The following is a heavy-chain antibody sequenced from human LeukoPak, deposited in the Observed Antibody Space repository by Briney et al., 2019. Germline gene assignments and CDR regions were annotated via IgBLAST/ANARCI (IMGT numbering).Heavy chain of an antibody. J-gene: IGHJ6*02. V-gene: IGHV1-18*01. CDR3: ARLIRYYYYGMDA. D-gene: IGHD3-16*01. CDR1: GYIFTSYG. Sequence: GASVKVSCKASGYIFTSYGISWVRQAPGQGLEWMGWISAYNDSTNYAQKLQGRVTMTTDTSTSTAYMELSSLSSEDTAVYYFARLIRYYYYGMDAWGQGTTVTVSS. CDR2: ISAYNDST.